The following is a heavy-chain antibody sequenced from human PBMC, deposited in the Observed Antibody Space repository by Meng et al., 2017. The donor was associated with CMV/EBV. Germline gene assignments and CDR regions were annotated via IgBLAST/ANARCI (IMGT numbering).Heavy chain of an antibody. CDR3: TREYELGYCSSTSYPYFDY. Sequence: GESLKISCTASGFTFGDYPMTWVRQAPGKGLEWVGFIRSKAYGGTTEYAASVKGRFTISRDDSKSSAYLQMNSLKTEDTAVYYCTREYELGYCSSTSYPYFDYWGQGTLVTVSS. D-gene: IGHD2-2*01. CDR2: IRSKAYGGTT. J-gene: IGHJ4*02. CDR1: GFTFGDYP. V-gene: IGHV3-49*04.